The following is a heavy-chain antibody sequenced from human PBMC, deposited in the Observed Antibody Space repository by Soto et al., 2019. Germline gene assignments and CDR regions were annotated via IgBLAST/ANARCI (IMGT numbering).Heavy chain of an antibody. CDR2: ITDNGGDA. CDR1: GLTFGSRA. J-gene: IGHJ4*02. CDR3: ARGSTESYPGSRIFDF. Sequence: GGSLRLSCVASGLTFGSRAMSWVRQAPGEGLQWVATITDNGGDAKYADSVRGRFVISRDNSKKPLYLQMTSLTAEDSAMYFCARGSTESYPGSRIFDFWGRGTLVTVSS. V-gene: IGHV3-23*01. D-gene: IGHD3-10*01.